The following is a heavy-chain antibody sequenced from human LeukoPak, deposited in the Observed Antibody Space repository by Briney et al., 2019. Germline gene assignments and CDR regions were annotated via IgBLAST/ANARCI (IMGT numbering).Heavy chain of an antibody. CDR2: IRSDGNNK. J-gene: IGHJ4*02. CDR1: GFTFSNAW. D-gene: IGHD6-19*01. V-gene: IGHV3-30*02. Sequence: PGGSLRLSCAASGFTFSNAWMSWVRQAPGKGLEWVAFIRSDGNNKYSADSVKGRFTISRDNSKNTMYLQINSLRAEDTAVYYCAKDQAHNSGWSAALDYWGQGTLVTVSS. CDR3: AKDQAHNSGWSAALDY.